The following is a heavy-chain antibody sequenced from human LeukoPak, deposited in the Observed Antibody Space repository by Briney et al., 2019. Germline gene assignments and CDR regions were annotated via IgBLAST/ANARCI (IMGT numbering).Heavy chain of an antibody. CDR3: ARGYRDFDY. CDR1: GFTFDDYA. D-gene: IGHD1-26*01. Sequence: GGSLRLSCAASGFTFDDYAMHWVRQAPGKGLEWVSVIYSGGSTYYADSVKGRFTISRDNSKNTLYLQMNSLRAEDTAVYYCARGYRDFDYWGQGTLVTVSS. V-gene: IGHV3-53*01. J-gene: IGHJ4*02. CDR2: IYSGGST.